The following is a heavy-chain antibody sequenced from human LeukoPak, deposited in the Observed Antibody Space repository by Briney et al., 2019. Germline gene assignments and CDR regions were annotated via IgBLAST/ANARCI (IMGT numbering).Heavy chain of an antibody. CDR2: VSANGVST. CDR3: AKDRGYTTGRDFDF. J-gene: IGHJ4*02. D-gene: IGHD3-10*01. Sequence: GGSLRLSCAASGFTFGDYPFSWVRQAPGKGLEWVSVVSANGVSTLYANSVKGRFTISRDNFVNTLYLQMSSLRAEDTAVYYCAKDRGYTTGRDFDFWGQGALVTVSS. CDR1: GFTFGDYP. V-gene: IGHV3-23*01.